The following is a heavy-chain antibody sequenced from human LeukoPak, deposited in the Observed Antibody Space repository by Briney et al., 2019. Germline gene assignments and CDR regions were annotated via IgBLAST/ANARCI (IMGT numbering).Heavy chain of an antibody. J-gene: IGHJ4*02. V-gene: IGHV4-4*07. CDR1: GGSIPNYY. D-gene: IGHD3-10*01. CDR3: AREATMAV. CDR2: TSASGST. Sequence: SETLSLTCAVSGGSIPNYYWSWIRQPAGKGLEWIGRTSASGSTNYNPSLKSRVTMSADTSKNQFSLKLASVTAADTPVYYCAREATMAVWGQGTLVTVSS.